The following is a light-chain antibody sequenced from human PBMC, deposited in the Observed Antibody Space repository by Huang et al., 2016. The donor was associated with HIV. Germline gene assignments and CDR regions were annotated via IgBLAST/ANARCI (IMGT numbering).Light chain of an antibody. V-gene: IGKV1-33*01. CDR1: QDIRNY. J-gene: IGKJ2*01. CDR2: GAS. CDR3: QQYDNLYT. Sequence: IQMTQSPASLSASVGDRVTISCQASQDIRNYLNWYQQKPGKAPTLLIYGASNLETGVPSRVSGNGSGTDFSLTISSLQSEDIATYYCQQYDNLYTFGQGTKLEIK.